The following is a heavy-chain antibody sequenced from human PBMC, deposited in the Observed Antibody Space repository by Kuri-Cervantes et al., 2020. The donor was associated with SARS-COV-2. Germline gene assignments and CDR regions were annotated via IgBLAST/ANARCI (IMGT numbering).Heavy chain of an antibody. CDR2: IYWDDDK. J-gene: IGHJ6*03. D-gene: IGHD3-3*01. CDR1: GFSLSTSGVG. Sequence: SGPTLVKPTHTLTLTCTFSGFSLSTSGVGVGWTRQPPGKALEWLALIYWDDDKRYGTSLKSRLTITKVTSKNQVVLTMTNMDPVDTATYYCVAIFGSYYYMDVWGKGTTVTVSS. V-gene: IGHV2-5*05. CDR3: VAIFGSYYYMDV.